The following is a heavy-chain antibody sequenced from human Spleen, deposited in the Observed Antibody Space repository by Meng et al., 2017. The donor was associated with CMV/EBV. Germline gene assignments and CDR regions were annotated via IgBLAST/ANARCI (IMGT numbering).Heavy chain of an antibody. CDR1: GYTFTSYW. CDR3: ARSAGYCSSTSCYYYYYGMDV. CDR2: IYPGDSDT. D-gene: IGHD2-2*01. J-gene: IGHJ6*02. V-gene: IGHV5-51*01. Sequence: KVSCKASGYTFTSYWIGWVRQMPGKGLEWMGIIYPGDSDTRYSPSFQGQVTISADKSISTAYLQWSSLKASDTAMYYCARSAGYCSSTSCYYYYYGMDVWGQGTTVTVSS.